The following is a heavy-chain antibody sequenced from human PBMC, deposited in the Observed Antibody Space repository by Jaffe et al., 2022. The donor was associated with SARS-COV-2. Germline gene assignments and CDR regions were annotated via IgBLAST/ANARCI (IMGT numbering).Heavy chain of an antibody. Sequence: QVQLVQSGAEVKKPGASVKVSCKASGYTFTSYAMHWVRQAPGQRLEWMGWINAGNGNTKYSQKFQGRVTITRDTSASTAYMELSSLRSEDTAVYYCARDLGSTYYYYYYMDVWGKGTTVTVSS. V-gene: IGHV1-3*01. CDR1: GYTFTSYA. J-gene: IGHJ6*03. CDR3: ARDLGSTYYYYYYMDV. D-gene: IGHD3-10*01. CDR2: INAGNGNT.